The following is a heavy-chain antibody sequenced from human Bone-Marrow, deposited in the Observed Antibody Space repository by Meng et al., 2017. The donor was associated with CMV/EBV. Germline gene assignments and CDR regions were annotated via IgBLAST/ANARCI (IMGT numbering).Heavy chain of an antibody. D-gene: IGHD6-6*01. Sequence: GSLWLSCKGSGYRFTSYWIGWVRQMPGKGLEWMRIIYPGDSDTRYSPSFQGQVTISADKSISTAYLQWSSLKASDTAMYYCARHREDSSSLRVDYWGQGPLVTVSS. J-gene: IGHJ4*02. CDR2: IYPGDSDT. V-gene: IGHV5-51*01. CDR3: ARHREDSSSLRVDY. CDR1: GYRFTSYW.